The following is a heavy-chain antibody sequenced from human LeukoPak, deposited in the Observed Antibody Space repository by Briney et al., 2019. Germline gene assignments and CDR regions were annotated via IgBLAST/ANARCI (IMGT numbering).Heavy chain of an antibody. CDR3: AKGADYYGSGKVDY. CDR2: MSYDGSNE. D-gene: IGHD3-10*01. CDR1: GFTFSSYA. V-gene: IGHV3-30*04. Sequence: PGGSLRLSCAASGFTFSSYAMHWVRQAPGKGLEWVAVMSYDGSNEYYADSVKGRFTIFRDSSKSTLYLQMNSLRAEDTAVYYCAKGADYYGSGKVDYWGQGTLVTVSS. J-gene: IGHJ4*02.